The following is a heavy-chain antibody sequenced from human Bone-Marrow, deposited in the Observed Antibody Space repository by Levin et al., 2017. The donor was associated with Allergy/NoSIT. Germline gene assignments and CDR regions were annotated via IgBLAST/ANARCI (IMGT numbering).Heavy chain of an antibody. Sequence: ASVKVSCAGSGFPFSTYSFNWVRQAPGKGLEWVSSISSSGLSTYYADSVKGRFSGSRDNPKNSLYLQMNSLRADDTAVYYCAREGVVVGSDYYYYYMDVWGKGTTVTVSS. CDR3: AREGVVVGSDYYYYYMDV. D-gene: IGHD3-22*01. CDR2: ISSSGLST. J-gene: IGHJ6*03. V-gene: IGHV3-21*01. CDR1: GFPFSTYS.